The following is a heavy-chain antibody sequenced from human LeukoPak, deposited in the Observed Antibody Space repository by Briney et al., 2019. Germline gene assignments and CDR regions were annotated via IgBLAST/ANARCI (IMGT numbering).Heavy chain of an antibody. D-gene: IGHD5-18*01. J-gene: IGHJ6*02. V-gene: IGHV4-34*01. CDR3: ARALRGYSYGPTSYYYYYGMDV. CDR1: GGSFSGYY. CDR2: INHSGST. Sequence: PSETLSLSCAVYGGSFSGYYWSWIRQPPGKGLEWIGEINHSGSTNYNPSLKSRVTISVDTSKNQFSLKLSSVTAADTAVYYCARALRGYSYGPTSYYYYYGMDVWGQETTVTVSS.